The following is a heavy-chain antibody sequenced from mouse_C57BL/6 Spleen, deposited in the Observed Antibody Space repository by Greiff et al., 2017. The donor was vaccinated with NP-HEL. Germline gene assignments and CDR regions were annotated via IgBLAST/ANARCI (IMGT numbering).Heavy chain of an antibody. D-gene: IGHD1-1*01. V-gene: IGHV1-19*01. Sequence: VQLQQSGPVLVKPGASVKMSCKASGYTFTDYYMNWVKQSHGKSLEWIGVINPYNGGTSYNQKFKGKATLTVDKSSSTAYMELNSLTSEDSAVYYCARGYYYGSSPSYAMDYWGQGTSVTVSS. CDR3: ARGYYYGSSPSYAMDY. CDR1: GYTFTDYY. CDR2: INPYNGGT. J-gene: IGHJ4*01.